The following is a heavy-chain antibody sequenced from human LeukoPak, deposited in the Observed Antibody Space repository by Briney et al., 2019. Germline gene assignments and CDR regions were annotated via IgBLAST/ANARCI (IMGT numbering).Heavy chain of an antibody. CDR3: ARDRLGPSFSVSHFDL. D-gene: IGHD3-3*02. V-gene: IGHV3-20*04. J-gene: IGHJ4*02. Sequence: PGGSLRLSCATSGFTFVDYGLSWVRRAPGKGLEWLCAINYNGAITDYAHSVKGRFTISRDNAKNSLYLRMDSLRAEDTALYYCARDRLGPSFSVSHFDLWGQGTLVTVSS. CDR2: INYNGAIT. CDR1: GFTFVDYG.